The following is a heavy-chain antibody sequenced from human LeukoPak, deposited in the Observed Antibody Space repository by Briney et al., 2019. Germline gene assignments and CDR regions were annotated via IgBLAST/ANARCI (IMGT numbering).Heavy chain of an antibody. J-gene: IGHJ4*02. Sequence: GESLKISRKGSGYSFTSYWIGWVRQMPGKGLEWMGIIYPGDSDTRYSPSFQGQVTISADKSISTAYLQWSSLKASDTAMYYCARQSSSWYGDFDYWGQGTLVTVSS. CDR1: GYSFTSYW. V-gene: IGHV5-51*01. CDR2: IYPGDSDT. CDR3: ARQSSSWYGDFDY. D-gene: IGHD6-13*01.